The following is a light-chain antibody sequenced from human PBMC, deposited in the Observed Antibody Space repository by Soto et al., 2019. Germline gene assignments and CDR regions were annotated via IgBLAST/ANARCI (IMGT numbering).Light chain of an antibody. CDR2: DAS. Sequence: DIQMTQSPSSVSASVGDRVTITCRASQGISSWLAWYQQKPGKAPKLLIYDASTLESGVPSRFSGSGSGTEFTLTISSLQPDDFATYYCQQYNSYPWTFSQGTKVDIK. V-gene: IGKV1-5*01. CDR3: QQYNSYPWT. J-gene: IGKJ1*01. CDR1: QGISSW.